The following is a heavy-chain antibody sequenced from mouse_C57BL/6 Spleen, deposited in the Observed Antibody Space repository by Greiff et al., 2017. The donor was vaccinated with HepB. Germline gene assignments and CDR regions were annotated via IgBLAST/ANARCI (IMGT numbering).Heavy chain of an antibody. Sequence: EVQGVESGGGLVQPGGSMKLSCAASGFTFSDAWMDWVRQSPEKGLEWVAEIRNKANNHATYYAESVKGRFTISRDDSKSSVYLQMNSLRAEDTGIYYCTNWDGGYYFDYWGQGTTLTVSS. CDR2: IRNKANNHAT. D-gene: IGHD4-1*01. CDR1: GFTFSDAW. CDR3: TNWDGGYYFDY. J-gene: IGHJ2*01. V-gene: IGHV6-6*01.